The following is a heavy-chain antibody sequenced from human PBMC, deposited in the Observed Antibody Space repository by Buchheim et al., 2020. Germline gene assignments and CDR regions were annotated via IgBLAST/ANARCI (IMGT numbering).Heavy chain of an antibody. CDR1: GFTFSSYE. J-gene: IGHJ1*01. CDR3: ARDRSGYYGFQD. D-gene: IGHD3-22*01. V-gene: IGHV3-48*03. CDR2: ISSSGSTT. Sequence: EVQLVESGGGLVQPGGSLRLSCAASGFTFSSYEMNWVRQAPGKGLEWLSYISSSGSTTYYADSVKGRFTISRDNAKNSLYLQMNNLRVEDTAIYYCARDRSGYYGFQDWGQGTL.